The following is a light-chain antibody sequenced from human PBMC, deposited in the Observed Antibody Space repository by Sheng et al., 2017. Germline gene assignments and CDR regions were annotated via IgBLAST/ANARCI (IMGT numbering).Light chain of an antibody. Sequence: EIVLTQSPGTLSLSPGERATLSCRASQSVSSSYLAWYQQKPGQAPRLLIHDASGRATGIPARFSGSGSGTDFVLTISSLEPEDFAVYYCQQREKWPITFGQGTRLEIK. CDR3: QQREKWPIT. CDR1: QSVSSSY. J-gene: IGKJ5*01. CDR2: DAS. V-gene: IGKV3D-20*02.